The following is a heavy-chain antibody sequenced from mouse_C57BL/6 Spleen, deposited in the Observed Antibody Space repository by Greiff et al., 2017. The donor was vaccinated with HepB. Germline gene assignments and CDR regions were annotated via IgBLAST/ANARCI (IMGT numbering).Heavy chain of an antibody. Sequence: EVMLVESGGGLVKPGGSLKLSCAASGFTFSSYAMSWVRQTPEKRLEWVATISDGGSYTYYPDNVKGRFTISRDNAKNNLYLQMSHLKSEDTAMYYCARDHYGSHWYFDVWGTGTTVTVSS. J-gene: IGHJ1*03. CDR1: GFTFSSYA. V-gene: IGHV5-4*01. CDR2: ISDGGSYT. D-gene: IGHD1-1*01. CDR3: ARDHYGSHWYFDV.